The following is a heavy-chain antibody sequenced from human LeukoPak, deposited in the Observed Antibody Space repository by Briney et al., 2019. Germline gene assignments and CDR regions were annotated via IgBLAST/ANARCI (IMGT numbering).Heavy chain of an antibody. J-gene: IGHJ6*02. CDR2: IIPIFGTA. CDR1: GGTFSSYA. Sequence: GASVKVSCKASGGTFSSYAISWVRQAPGQGLEWMGGIIPIFGTANYAQKFQGRVTITTDESTSTAYMELSSLRSDDTAVYYCARVPLVGWLLKSHYYGMDVWGQGTTVTVSS. D-gene: IGHD5-24*01. V-gene: IGHV1-69*05. CDR3: ARVPLVGWLLKSHYYGMDV.